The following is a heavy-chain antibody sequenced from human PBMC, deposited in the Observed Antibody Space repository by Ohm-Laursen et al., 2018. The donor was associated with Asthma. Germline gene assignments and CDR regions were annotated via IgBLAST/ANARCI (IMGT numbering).Heavy chain of an antibody. Sequence: SLRLSCAASGFTFSSYGMHWVRQAPGKGLEWVAVISDDGTQKYYGESVKGRFTISRDNSKSTMFLDMTSLRSEDTGLYFCAKDEGRVKNWYDPWGPGTRVNVSS. V-gene: IGHV3-30*18. J-gene: IGHJ5*02. CDR1: GFTFSSYG. CDR3: AKDEGRVKNWYDP. D-gene: IGHD2/OR15-2a*01. CDR2: ISDDGTQK.